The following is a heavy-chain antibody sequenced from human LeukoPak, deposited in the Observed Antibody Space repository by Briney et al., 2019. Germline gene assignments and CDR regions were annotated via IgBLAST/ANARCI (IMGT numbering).Heavy chain of an antibody. CDR2: IYPGDSDT. V-gene: IGHV5-51*01. CDR3: ARQGSSGYSYGFPFDY. D-gene: IGHD5-18*01. Sequence: GESLKISFKGSGYSFTSYWIGWVRQMPGKGLEWMGIIYPGDSDTRYSPSFQGQVTISADKSISTAYLQWSSLKASDTAMYYCARQGSSGYSYGFPFDYWGQGTLVTVSS. J-gene: IGHJ4*02. CDR1: GYSFTSYW.